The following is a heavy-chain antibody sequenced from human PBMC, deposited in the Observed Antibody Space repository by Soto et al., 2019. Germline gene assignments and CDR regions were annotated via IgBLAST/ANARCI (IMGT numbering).Heavy chain of an antibody. V-gene: IGHV3-72*01. CDR2: IRNKANRYTT. CDR3: TRDDPLAPSTIDY. D-gene: IGHD2-2*01. Sequence: EAQLVESGGGLVQPGGSLRLSCAASGFTFSDHYMDWVRQSPGKGLEWVGRIRNKANRYTTEYAASVKGRFTISRDDSRNSLYLQMNSLKTEDTAVYYCTRDDPLAPSTIDYWGQANLVTVTS. CDR1: GFTFSDHY. J-gene: IGHJ4*01.